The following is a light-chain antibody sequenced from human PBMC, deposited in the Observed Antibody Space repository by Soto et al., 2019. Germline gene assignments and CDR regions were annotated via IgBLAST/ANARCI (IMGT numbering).Light chain of an antibody. CDR1: TSNIGSNI. V-gene: IGLV1-44*01. CDR2: NNA. J-gene: IGLJ3*02. Sequence: QSVLTQPPSASGSPGQRVTISCSGSTSNIGSNIVNWYQRFPGTAPKLLICNNAQRPSGVPDRFSGSKSGSSASLAISGLQSEDEADYFCAVWDDSLSAWVFGGGTKVTVL. CDR3: AVWDDSLSAWV.